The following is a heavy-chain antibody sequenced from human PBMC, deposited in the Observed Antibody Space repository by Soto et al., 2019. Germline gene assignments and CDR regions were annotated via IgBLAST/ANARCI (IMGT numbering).Heavy chain of an antibody. CDR1: GFTFSSYS. D-gene: IGHD4-4*01. J-gene: IGHJ6*03. CDR3: ARERDYSNYYYYYYYMDV. V-gene: IGHV3-48*01. CDR2: ISSSSSTI. Sequence: GSLRLSCAASGFTFSSYSMNWVRQAPGKGLEWVSYISSSSSTIYYADSVKGRFTISRDNAKNSLYLQMNSLRAEDTAVYYCARERDYSNYYYYYYYMDVWGKGTTVTVSS.